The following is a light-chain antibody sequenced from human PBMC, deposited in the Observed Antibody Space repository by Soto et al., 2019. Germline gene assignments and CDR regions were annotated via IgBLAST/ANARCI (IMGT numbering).Light chain of an antibody. CDR3: QQYSSDST. CDR2: RAS. CDR1: QNINNW. Sequence: DIPMTQSPSTLSASVGDRVTITCRASQNINNWLAWYQQKPGKAPKLLIYRASSLENGVPSRFSGRGSGTYFIFTITSLQPDDFAPYYCQQYSSDSTFGQGTKVEIK. V-gene: IGKV1-5*03. J-gene: IGKJ1*01.